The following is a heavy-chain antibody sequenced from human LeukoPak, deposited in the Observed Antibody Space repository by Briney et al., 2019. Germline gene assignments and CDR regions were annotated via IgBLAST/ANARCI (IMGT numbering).Heavy chain of an antibody. CDR1: GYTFTGYY. CDR3: ARAYGDYVNYYYYGMDV. Sequence: ASVKVSCKASGYTFTGYYMHWVRQAPGHGLEWMGWINPNSGGTNYAQKFQGRVTMTRDTSISTAYMELSRLRSDDTAVYYCARAYGDYVNYYYYGMDVWGQGTTLTVSS. V-gene: IGHV1-2*02. CDR2: INPNSGGT. J-gene: IGHJ6*02. D-gene: IGHD4-17*01.